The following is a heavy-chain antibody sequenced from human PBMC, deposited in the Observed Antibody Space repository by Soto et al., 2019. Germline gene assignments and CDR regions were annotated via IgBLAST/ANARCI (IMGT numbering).Heavy chain of an antibody. CDR3: AREVYGDSNHWYFDL. CDR2: IYYSGST. Sequence: QVQLQESGPGLVKPSQTLSLPCTVSGGSISSGGYYWSWIRQHPGKGLEWIGYIYYSGSTYYNPSLKSRVTISVDPSKNQFSLKLSSVTAADTAVYYCAREVYGDSNHWYFDLWGRGTLVTVSS. V-gene: IGHV4-31*03. D-gene: IGHD4-17*01. CDR1: GGSISSGGYY. J-gene: IGHJ2*01.